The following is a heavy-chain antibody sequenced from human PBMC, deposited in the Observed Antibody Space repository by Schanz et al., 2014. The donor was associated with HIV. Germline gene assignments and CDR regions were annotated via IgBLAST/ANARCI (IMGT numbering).Heavy chain of an antibody. V-gene: IGHV1-69*17. CDR3: ARMGVTIFGGGMDV. CDR1: GYNFTSYD. J-gene: IGHJ6*02. CDR2: INPIYGIA. D-gene: IGHD3-3*01. Sequence: QVQLVQSGAEVKKPGASVKVSCKASGYNFTSYDINWVRQARGQGLEWMGGINPIYGIANYAQKFQGRVTITADKSTSTAYMELSSLRSEDTAVYYCARMGVTIFGGGMDVWGQGTTVTVSS.